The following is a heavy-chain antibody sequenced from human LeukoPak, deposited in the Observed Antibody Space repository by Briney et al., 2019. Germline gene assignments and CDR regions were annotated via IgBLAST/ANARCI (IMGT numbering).Heavy chain of an antibody. Sequence: SETLSLTCVVSGFSINSGYYWGWIRQPPGKGLEWIGTVYHSGSTYYNPSLKSRVTISVDTSKNQFSLELSSVTAADTAVYYCARQSGSSDDAFDIWGQGTMVTVSS. CDR1: GFSINSGYY. D-gene: IGHD1-26*01. CDR2: VYHSGST. CDR3: ARQSGSSDDAFDI. J-gene: IGHJ3*02. V-gene: IGHV4-38-2*01.